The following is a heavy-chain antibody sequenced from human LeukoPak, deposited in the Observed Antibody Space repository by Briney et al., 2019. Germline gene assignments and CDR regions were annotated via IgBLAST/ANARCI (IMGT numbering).Heavy chain of an antibody. CDR2: ISYDGSHE. V-gene: IGHV3-30*18. J-gene: IGHJ6*02. Sequence: GGSLRLSCAASGFTFGSYGMHWVRQAPGKGLEWVAVISYDGSHEYYADSVKGRFTISRDSSRNTLYLQMYSLRPEDTAMYYCSKSAVAGTHYYYDDMDVWGQGTTVTVSS. CDR1: GFTFGSYG. CDR3: SKSAVAGTHYYYDDMDV. D-gene: IGHD6-19*01.